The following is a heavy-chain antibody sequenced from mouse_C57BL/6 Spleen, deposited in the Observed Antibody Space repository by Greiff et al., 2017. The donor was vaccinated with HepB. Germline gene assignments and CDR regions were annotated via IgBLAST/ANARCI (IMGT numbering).Heavy chain of an antibody. V-gene: IGHV1-15*01. J-gene: IGHJ1*03. Sequence: VKLMESGAELVRPGASVTLSCKASGYTFTDYEMHWVKQTPVHGLEWIGAIDPETGGTAYNQKFKGKAILTADKSSSTAYMELRSLTSEDSAVYYCTRGDYGYFDVWGTGTTVTVSS. CDR3: TRGDYGYFDV. CDR2: IDPETGGT. CDR1: GYTFTDYE.